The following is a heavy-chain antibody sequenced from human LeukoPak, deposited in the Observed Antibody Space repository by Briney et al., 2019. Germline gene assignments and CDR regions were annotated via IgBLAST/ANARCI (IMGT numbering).Heavy chain of an antibody. D-gene: IGHD3-10*01. Sequence: QPRGSLRHSCAASGFTFSSYEMNWLRQAPGKGLEWVSYISSSCSTIYYADSVKGRFTISRDNAKNSLYLQMNSLRAEDTAVYYCARNARSFRRYVVRGVNLRYFDYWGQGTLVTVSS. CDR3: ARNARSFRRYVVRGVNLRYFDY. J-gene: IGHJ4*02. CDR2: ISSSCSTI. CDR1: GFTFSSYE. V-gene: IGHV3-48*03.